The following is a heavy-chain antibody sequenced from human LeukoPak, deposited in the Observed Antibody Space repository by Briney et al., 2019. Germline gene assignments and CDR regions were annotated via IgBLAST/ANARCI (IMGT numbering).Heavy chain of an antibody. J-gene: IGHJ3*01. D-gene: IGHD4-23*01. V-gene: IGHV3-9*01. Sequence: GRSLRLSCAASGFTFDDYAMHWVRQVPGKGLGWVSGISWSSGSTGYVDSVKGRFTISRDNAKNALYLQMSSLRPEDTALYYCAKDRDSGGDADPAVFDLWGQGTMVTVSS. CDR3: AKDRDSGGDADPAVFDL. CDR2: ISWSSGST. CDR1: GFTFDDYA.